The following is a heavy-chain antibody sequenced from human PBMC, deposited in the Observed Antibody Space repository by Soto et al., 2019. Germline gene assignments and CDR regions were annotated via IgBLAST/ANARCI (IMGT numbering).Heavy chain of an antibody. Sequence: ASVKVSCKASGYTFTSYGISWVRQAPGQGLEWTGWISAYNGDTNYAQKFQGRVTMTTDSSTSTAYMELRSLGSDDTAVYYCARDVGVGGTASGMDVWGQGTRVTVSS. D-gene: IGHD1-26*01. CDR3: ARDVGVGGTASGMDV. CDR1: GYTFTSYG. CDR2: ISAYNGDT. V-gene: IGHV1-18*04. J-gene: IGHJ6*02.